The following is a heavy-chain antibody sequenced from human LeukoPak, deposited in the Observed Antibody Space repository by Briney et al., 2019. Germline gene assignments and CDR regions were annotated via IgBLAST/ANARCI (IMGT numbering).Heavy chain of an antibody. CDR2: NYTSGST. CDR3: ARGLWFGELSWWFDP. Sequence: PSETLSLTCTVSGGSISSYYWSWIRQPAGKGLEWIGRNYTSGSTNYNPSLKSRVTMSVDTSKNQFSLKLSSVTAADTAVYYCARGLWFGELSWWFDPWGQGTLVTVSS. CDR1: GGSISSYY. J-gene: IGHJ5*02. D-gene: IGHD3-10*01. V-gene: IGHV4-4*07.